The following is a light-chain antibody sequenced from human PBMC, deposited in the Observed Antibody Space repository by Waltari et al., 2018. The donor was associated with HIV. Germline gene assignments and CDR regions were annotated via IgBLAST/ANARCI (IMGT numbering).Light chain of an antibody. CDR3: ATWDDSLSGVL. V-gene: IGLV1-47*01. CDR2: RNH. CDR1: SSNIGSHY. Sequence: SVLTQPPSASGTPGQRVTISCSGSSSNIGSHYVFWYQQLPGTAPKLLIHRNHQRPSGVPGRCSDATSGTSASLAISGLRSEDEADYYCATWDDSLSGVLFGGGTKLTVL. J-gene: IGLJ2*01.